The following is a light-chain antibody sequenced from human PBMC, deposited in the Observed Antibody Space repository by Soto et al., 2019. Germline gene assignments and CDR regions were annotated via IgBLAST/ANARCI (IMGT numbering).Light chain of an antibody. CDR2: EIA. CDR1: PSDVGAYNY. V-gene: IGLV2-8*01. CDR3: TSYAHSNILL. Sequence: QSALTQPPSASGSPGQSVTISCTGTPSDVGAYNYVSWYQQLPGKAPKVLIYEIAKRPSGVPDRFSGSKSGNTASLTVSGLQAEDEADYYCTSYAHSNILLFGGGTKVTVL. J-gene: IGLJ2*01.